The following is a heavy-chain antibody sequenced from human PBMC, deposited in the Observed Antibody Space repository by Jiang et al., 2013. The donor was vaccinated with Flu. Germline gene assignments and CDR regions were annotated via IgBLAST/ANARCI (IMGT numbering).Heavy chain of an antibody. CDR1: GGTFSSYA. CDR3: AVSRDGYNYGFDY. J-gene: IGHJ4*02. D-gene: IGHD5-24*01. V-gene: IGHV1-69*04. CDR2: IIPILGIA. Sequence: SGAEVKKPGSSVKVSCKASGGTFSSYAISWVRQAPGQGLEWMGRIIPILGIANYAQKFQGRVTITADKSTSTAYMELSSLRSEDTAVYYCAVSRDGYNYGFDYWGQGTLVTVSS.